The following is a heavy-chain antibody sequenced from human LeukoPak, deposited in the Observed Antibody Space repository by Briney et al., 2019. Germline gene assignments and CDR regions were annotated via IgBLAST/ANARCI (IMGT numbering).Heavy chain of an antibody. V-gene: IGHV4-61*02. J-gene: IGHJ3*02. CDR1: GGSISSGSYY. Sequence: SETLSLTCTVAGGSISSGSYYWSWVRQPAGKGLEWIARIYTSGSTNYNPSLKSRVTISVDTTKNQFSLKLSSVTAADPAAYYCARAERWLQLNAFDIWGQGTMVTVSS. D-gene: IGHD5-24*01. CDR2: IYTSGST. CDR3: ARAERWLQLNAFDI.